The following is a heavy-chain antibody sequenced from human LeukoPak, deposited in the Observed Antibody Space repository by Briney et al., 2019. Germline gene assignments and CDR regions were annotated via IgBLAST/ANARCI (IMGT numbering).Heavy chain of an antibody. CDR2: IYPGDSDT. D-gene: IGHD6-13*01. Sequence: GESLKISCEGSGYSFTSYWIGWVRQMPGRGLEWMGSIYPGDSDTRYNPSFQGQVTISADKSIRTAYLQWSSLEASDTALYYCAKQGASSSWFDPWGQGTLVTVSS. V-gene: IGHV5-51*01. CDR1: GYSFTSYW. J-gene: IGHJ5*02. CDR3: AKQGASSSWFDP.